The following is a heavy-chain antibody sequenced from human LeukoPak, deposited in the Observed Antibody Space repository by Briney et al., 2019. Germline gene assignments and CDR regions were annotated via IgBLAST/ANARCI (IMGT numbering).Heavy chain of an antibody. CDR1: GGSFSGYY. Sequence: PSETLSLTCAVYGGSFSGYYWSWIRQPPGKGLEWIGEINHSGNTNYNPSLKSRVTISADTSKNQFSLKLSSVTAADTAVYYCASPIYGDYTENGFDIWGQGTRVAVSS. CDR3: ASPIYGDYTENGFDI. V-gene: IGHV4-34*01. J-gene: IGHJ3*02. D-gene: IGHD4-17*01. CDR2: INHSGNT.